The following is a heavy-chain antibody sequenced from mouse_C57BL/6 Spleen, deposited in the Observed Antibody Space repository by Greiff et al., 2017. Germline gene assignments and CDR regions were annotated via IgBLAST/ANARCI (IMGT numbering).Heavy chain of an antibody. D-gene: IGHD1-1*01. V-gene: IGHV1-4*01. CDR1: GYTFTSYT. J-gene: IGHJ4*01. Sequence: VKLQESGAELARPGASVKMSCKASGYTFTSYTMHWVKQRPGQGLEWIGYINPSSGYTKYNQKFKDKATLTADKSSSTAYMQLSSLTSEDSAVYDCARSPYYYGSSGYAMDYWGQGTSVTVSS. CDR3: ARSPYYYGSSGYAMDY. CDR2: INPSSGYT.